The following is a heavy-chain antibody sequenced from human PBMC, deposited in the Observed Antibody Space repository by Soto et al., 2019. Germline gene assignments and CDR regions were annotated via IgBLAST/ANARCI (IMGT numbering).Heavy chain of an antibody. V-gene: IGHV5-51*01. D-gene: IGHD3-10*01. J-gene: IGHJ6*03. CDR1: GYSFTSHW. CDR2: IYPGDSDT. CDR3: ARTHYYGSGSYYSRYYYYMDV. Sequence: GESLKISCKGSGYSFTSHWIGWVRQMPGKGLEWMGIIYPGDSDTRYSPSFQGQVTISADKSISTAYLQWSSLKASDTAMYYCARTHYYGSGSYYSRYYYYMDVWGKGTTVTVSS.